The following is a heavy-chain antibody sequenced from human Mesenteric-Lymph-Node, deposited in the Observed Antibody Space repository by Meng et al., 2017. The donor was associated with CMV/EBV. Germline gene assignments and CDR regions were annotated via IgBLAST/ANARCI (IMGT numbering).Heavy chain of an antibody. J-gene: IGHJ6*02. D-gene: IGHD3-3*01. CDR2: IRYGGSNK. V-gene: IGHV3-30*02. Sequence: GESLKIPCAASGFTFSSYDMHWVRQAPGKGLEWVAFIRYGGSNKYYADSVKGRFTISRDNSKNTLYLQMNSLRAEDTAVYYCARDRRFLEWLLETSYGMDVWGQGTTVTVSS. CDR1: GFTFSSYD. CDR3: ARDRRFLEWLLETSYGMDV.